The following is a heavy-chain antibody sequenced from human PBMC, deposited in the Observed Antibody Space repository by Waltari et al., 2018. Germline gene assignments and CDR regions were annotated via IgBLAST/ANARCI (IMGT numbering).Heavy chain of an antibody. CDR2: ICHRGHT. CDR1: GGSFSSNNYC. V-gene: IGHV4-39*07. J-gene: IGHJ4*02. CDR3: ARATRTGTDRGYFAY. Sequence: QLQLQESGPGLVKPSETLSLTCTVSGGSFSSNNYCWDWIRQPPGEGLEWSGTICHRGHTNNSPSLNSRRTMSVDTSKNQFSLKLCSGTAADTAGYYCARATRTGTDRGYFAYWGQGTLVTVSS. D-gene: IGHD1-7*01.